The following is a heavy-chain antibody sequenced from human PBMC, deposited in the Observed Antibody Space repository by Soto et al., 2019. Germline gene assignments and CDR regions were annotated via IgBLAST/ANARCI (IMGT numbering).Heavy chain of an antibody. CDR1: GGTFSSYA. Sequence: SVKVSCKASGGTFSSYAISWVRQAPGQGLEWMGGIIPIFGTANYAQKFQGRVTITADESTSTAYMELSSLRSEDTAVYYCARDLITMVRGVIIAQYYYYGMDVWGQGTTVTVSS. CDR3: ARDLITMVRGVIIAQYYYYGMDV. CDR2: IIPIFGTA. V-gene: IGHV1-69*13. D-gene: IGHD3-10*01. J-gene: IGHJ6*02.